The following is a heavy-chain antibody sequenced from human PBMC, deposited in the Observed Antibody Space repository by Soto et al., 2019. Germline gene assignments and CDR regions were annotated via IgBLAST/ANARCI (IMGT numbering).Heavy chain of an antibody. D-gene: IGHD3-9*01. J-gene: IGHJ5*02. V-gene: IGHV1-8*01. CDR2: MNPNSGNT. Sequence: ASVKVSCKASGYSFTSYDINWVRQATGQGLEWMGWMNPNSGNTGYAQNFQGRVTMTRNASISTAYMELSSLRSEDTAVYYCARVKSYDILTGYSTWFDPWGQGTLVTVSS. CDR1: GYSFTSYD. CDR3: ARVKSYDILTGYSTWFDP.